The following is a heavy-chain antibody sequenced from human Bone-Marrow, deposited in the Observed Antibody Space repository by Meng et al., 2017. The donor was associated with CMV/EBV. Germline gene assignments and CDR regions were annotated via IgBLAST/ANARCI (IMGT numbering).Heavy chain of an antibody. CDR2: ISTSGDST. D-gene: IGHD3-3*01. CDR3: GRDRSRVHY. CDR1: GFTFSSYA. Sequence: GGSLRLSCAVSGFTFSSYAMSWVRQAPGKGLEWVSTISTSGDSTYYADSVKGRFTISRDNSKNTLYLQMNSLIAEDTAVYYCGRDRSRVHYWGQGTLVTVSS. J-gene: IGHJ4*02. V-gene: IGHV3-23*01.